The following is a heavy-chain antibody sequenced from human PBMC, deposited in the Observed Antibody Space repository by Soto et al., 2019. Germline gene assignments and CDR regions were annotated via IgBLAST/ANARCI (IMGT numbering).Heavy chain of an antibody. CDR1: GYTFTSYG. D-gene: IGHD3-22*01. Sequence: GASVKVSCKASGYTFTSYGISWVRQAPGQGLEWMGIINPNGGGTSYAQKFQGRVTMTRDTSTSTVYMELSSLRSEDTAVYYCARDSGDSSGYMLDYWGQGALVTVSS. V-gene: IGHV1-46*01. CDR3: ARDSGDSSGYMLDY. J-gene: IGHJ4*02. CDR2: INPNGGGT.